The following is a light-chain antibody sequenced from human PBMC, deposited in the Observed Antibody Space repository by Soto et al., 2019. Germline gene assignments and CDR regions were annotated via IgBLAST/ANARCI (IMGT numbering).Light chain of an antibody. Sequence: DIQMTQSPSSLSASVGDRVTITCQATQNINRDLNWYQQKPGKAPKLLMYDASDLETGVPSRFSGSGSGTHFTLTITGLQPEDIATYYCQEYDNLPLTFGGGTKVEIK. V-gene: IGKV1-33*01. CDR2: DAS. CDR1: QNINRD. CDR3: QEYDNLPLT. J-gene: IGKJ4*01.